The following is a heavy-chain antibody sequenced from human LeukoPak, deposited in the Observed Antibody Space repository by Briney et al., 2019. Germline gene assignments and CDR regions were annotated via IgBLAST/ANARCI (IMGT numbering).Heavy chain of an antibody. Sequence: ASVKVSCKASGGTFSSLTINWVRQAPGQGLEWMGWMNPNNGGTNFQGRVTMTRDTSISAVYMELSRLTSDDTAVYYCAREMSPTDPFFDYWGQGTSVTVSS. J-gene: IGHJ4*02. CDR2: MNPNNGGT. CDR1: GGTFSSLT. V-gene: IGHV1-2*02. CDR3: AREMSPTDPFFDY.